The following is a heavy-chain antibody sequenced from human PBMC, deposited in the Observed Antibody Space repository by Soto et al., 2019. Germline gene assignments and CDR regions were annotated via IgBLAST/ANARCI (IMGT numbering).Heavy chain of an antibody. V-gene: IGHV2-5*02. CDR2: IYCDDDK. Sequence: QITLNESGPTVVKPAETLTLTCTFSGFSLTTSGVGVGWIRQSPGKAPEWLALIYCDDDKRYSASLKSRLTITKDTSKNQVGLTMASVDPADTATYYCAHRILRTVFGLVTTTAIYFDFWGQGTPVVVSS. D-gene: IGHD3-3*01. CDR3: AHRILRTVFGLVTTTAIYFDF. J-gene: IGHJ4*02. CDR1: GFSLTTSGVG.